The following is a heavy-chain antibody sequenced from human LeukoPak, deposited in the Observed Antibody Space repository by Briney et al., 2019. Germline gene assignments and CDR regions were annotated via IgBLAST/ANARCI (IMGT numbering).Heavy chain of an antibody. J-gene: IGHJ6*02. V-gene: IGHV3-23*01. CDR3: ARDVPPPGLPTGMDV. D-gene: IGHD2-2*01. CDR2: ITASGDGT. CDR1: GFTFSTYG. Sequence: PGGSLRLSCAASGFTFSTYGMSWVRQAPGKGLQRVPGITASGDGTYYADSVKGRFTISRDNSNNTLYLQMNSLRAEDTAVYYCARDVPPPGLPTGMDVWGQGTTVTVSS.